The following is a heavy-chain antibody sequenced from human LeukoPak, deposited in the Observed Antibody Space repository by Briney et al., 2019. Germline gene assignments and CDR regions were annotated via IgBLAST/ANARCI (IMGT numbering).Heavy chain of an antibody. V-gene: IGHV1-69*05. CDR2: IIPFFGTA. CDR3: ARGGRSAYCGGDCYSTDI. CDR1: GGTFSSYT. D-gene: IGHD2-21*02. J-gene: IGHJ3*02. Sequence: ASVKVSCKASGGTFSSYTISWVRQAPGQGLEWMGGIIPFFGTAKYAQRFQGRVTMTRNTSISTAYMELSSLRSEDTAVYYCARGGRSAYCGGDCYSTDIWGQGTMVTVSS.